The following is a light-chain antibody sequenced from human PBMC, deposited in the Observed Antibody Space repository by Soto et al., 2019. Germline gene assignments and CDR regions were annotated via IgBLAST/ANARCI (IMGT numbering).Light chain of an antibody. J-gene: IGKJ4*01. CDR2: GAS. Sequence: VLTQSPATLSLSPGGRAILSCRASQTVSRYYLSWYQKKPGQPPRLLIYGASTRATGVPDRFSGSVSGADFTLTISRLQPEAFAVYYCQQALTFGGGTTVE. V-gene: IGKV3D-7*01. CDR1: QTVSRYY. CDR3: QQALT.